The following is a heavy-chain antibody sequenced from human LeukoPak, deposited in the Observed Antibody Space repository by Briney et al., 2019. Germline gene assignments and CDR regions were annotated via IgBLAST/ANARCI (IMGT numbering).Heavy chain of an antibody. V-gene: IGHV4-61*02. CDR1: GGSISSGSYY. Sequence: PSQTLSLTCTVSGGSISSGSYYWSWIRQSAGKGLEWIGRIYTSGSTNYNPSLKSRVTISVDTSKNQFSLKLSSVTAADTAVYYCAREVVAKCSSTSCYRYYYYYMDVWGKGTTVTVSS. J-gene: IGHJ6*03. CDR2: IYTSGST. D-gene: IGHD2-2*01. CDR3: AREVVAKCSSTSCYRYYYYYMDV.